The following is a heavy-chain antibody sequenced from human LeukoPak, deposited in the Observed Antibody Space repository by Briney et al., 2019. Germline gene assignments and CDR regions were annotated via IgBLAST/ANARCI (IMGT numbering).Heavy chain of an antibody. CDR2: INSDGSIT. Sequence: GGSLRLFCVASGFTFSNYWMHWVRQAPGKGLLCVSRINSDGSITTYADSVKGRFTISRDNAKNTLYLQMNSLRAEDTAVYYCVRDPRFSENFDYWGQGTLVTVSS. V-gene: IGHV3-74*03. J-gene: IGHJ4*02. CDR3: VRDPRFSENFDY. CDR1: GFTFSNYW. D-gene: IGHD3-10*01.